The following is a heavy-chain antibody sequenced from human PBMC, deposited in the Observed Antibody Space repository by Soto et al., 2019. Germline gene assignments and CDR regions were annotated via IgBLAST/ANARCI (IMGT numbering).Heavy chain of an antibody. D-gene: IGHD2-2*02. CDR2: IIPIFGTA. Sequence: QVQLVQSGAEVKTPGSSVKVSCKASGGTFSSYAISWVRQAPGQGLEWMGGIIPIFGTANYAQKYQGSVRIPADKTTSTAYMELNSVRTEDTAVYYCASPEYCSSTSCYISIGATSGPGYYYGMDVWGQGTTVTVSS. CDR3: ASPEYCSSTSCYISIGATSGPGYYYGMDV. CDR1: GGTFSSYA. V-gene: IGHV1-69*06. J-gene: IGHJ6*02.